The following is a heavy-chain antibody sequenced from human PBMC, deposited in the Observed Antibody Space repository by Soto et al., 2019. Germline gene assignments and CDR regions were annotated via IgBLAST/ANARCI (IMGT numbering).Heavy chain of an antibody. CDR3: ARDMYSSGSWAAPFNYYYYGMDV. CDR1: GFTFSSYW. CDR2: INSDGSST. J-gene: IGHJ6*02. D-gene: IGHD6-19*01. V-gene: IGHV3-74*01. Sequence: PGGSLRLSCAASGFTFSSYWMHWVRQAPGKGLVWVSRINSDGSSTSYADSVKGRFTISRDNAKNTLYLQMNSLRAEDTAVYYCARDMYSSGSWAAPFNYYYYGMDVWGQGTTVTVSS.